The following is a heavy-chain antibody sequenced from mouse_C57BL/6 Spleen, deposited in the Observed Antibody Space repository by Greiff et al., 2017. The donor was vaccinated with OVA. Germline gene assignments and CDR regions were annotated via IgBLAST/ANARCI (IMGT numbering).Heavy chain of an antibody. J-gene: IGHJ4*01. CDR1: GYAFSSYW. Sequence: VKLVESGAELVKPGASVKISCKASGYAFSSYWMNWVKQRPGKGLEWIGQIYPGDGDTNYNGKFKGKATLTADKSSSTAYMQLSSLTSEDSAVYFCARRGVNWDNAMDYWGQGTSVTVSS. CDR2: IYPGDGDT. V-gene: IGHV1-80*01. D-gene: IGHD4-1*01. CDR3: ARRGVNWDNAMDY.